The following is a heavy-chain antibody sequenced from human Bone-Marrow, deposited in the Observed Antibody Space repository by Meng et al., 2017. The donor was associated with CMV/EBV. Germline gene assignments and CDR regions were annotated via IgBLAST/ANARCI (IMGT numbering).Heavy chain of an antibody. CDR3: ATMVVTGT. D-gene: IGHD4-23*01. CDR1: GFTFSSYG. V-gene: IGHV3-30*02. CDR2: IRYDGSNK. Sequence: GESLKISCAASGFTFSSYGMHWVRQAPGKGLEWVAFIRYDGSNKYYADSVKGRFTISRDNAKNSLYLQMNSLRAEDTAVYYCATMVVTGTWGQGNLVTVSS. J-gene: IGHJ5*02.